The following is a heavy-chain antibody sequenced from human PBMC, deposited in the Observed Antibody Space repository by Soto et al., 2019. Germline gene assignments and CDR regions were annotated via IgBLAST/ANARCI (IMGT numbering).Heavy chain of an antibody. D-gene: IGHD2-15*01. V-gene: IGHV3-49*04. J-gene: IGHJ4*02. Sequence: GGSLRLSCTGSGFTFGDYAMSWVRRAPGKGLEWVGFIRSKAYGGTTEWAASVRGRFTFSRDDSKRIAYLQMNSLKTEDTGVYYCARDHCSGGSCYSGWGQGTLVTVSS. CDR1: GFTFGDYA. CDR2: IRSKAYGGTT. CDR3: ARDHCSGGSCYSG.